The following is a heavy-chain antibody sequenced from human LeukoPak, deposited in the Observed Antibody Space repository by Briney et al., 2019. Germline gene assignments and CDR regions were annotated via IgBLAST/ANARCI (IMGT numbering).Heavy chain of an antibody. CDR2: IRYDGSNK. J-gene: IGHJ4*02. CDR1: GFTFGSYG. Sequence: GGSLRLSCAASGFTFGSYGMHWVRQAPGKGLEWVAFIRYDGSNKYYADSVKGRFTISRDNSKNTLYLQMNSLRAEDTAVYYCARDQPYYYDSSGYYLFDYWGQGTLVTVSS. V-gene: IGHV3-30*02. D-gene: IGHD3-22*01. CDR3: ARDQPYYYDSSGYYLFDY.